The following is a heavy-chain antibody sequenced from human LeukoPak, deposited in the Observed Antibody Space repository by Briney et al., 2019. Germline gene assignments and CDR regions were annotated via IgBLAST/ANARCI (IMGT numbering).Heavy chain of an antibody. V-gene: IGHV1-69*13. D-gene: IGHD6-19*01. CDR3: ARDRRIAVAGTNVFDY. Sequence: SVKVSCKASGGTFSSYAISWVRQAPGQGLEWMGGIIPIFGTANYAQKFQGRVTITADESTSTAYMELSSLRSEDTAVYYCARDRRIAVAGTNVFDYWGQGSLVTVSS. J-gene: IGHJ4*02. CDR1: GGTFSSYA. CDR2: IIPIFGTA.